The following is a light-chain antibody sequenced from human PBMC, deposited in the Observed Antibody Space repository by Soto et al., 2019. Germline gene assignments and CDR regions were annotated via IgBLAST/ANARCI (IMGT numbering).Light chain of an antibody. CDR3: QQRSNWPPT. Sequence: EIVSTQSSGTLSLSPGERATLSCRASQSVSNNYLAWYQQKPGQAPRLLIYGASNRATGIPDRFSGSGSGTDFTLTINSVEPEDFAVYICQQRSNWPPTFGQGTKVDIK. CDR2: GAS. CDR1: QSVSNNY. J-gene: IGKJ1*01. V-gene: IGKV3D-20*02.